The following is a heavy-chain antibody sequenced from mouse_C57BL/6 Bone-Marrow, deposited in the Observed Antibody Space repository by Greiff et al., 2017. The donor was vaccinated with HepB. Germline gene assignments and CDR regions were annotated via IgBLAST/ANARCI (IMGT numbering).Heavy chain of an antibody. D-gene: IGHD4-1*01. J-gene: IGHJ1*03. CDR1: GYAFTNYL. V-gene: IGHV1-54*01. Sequence: VQLQQSGAELVRPGTSVKVSCKASGYAFTNYLIEWVKQRPGQGLEWIGVINPGSGGTNYNEKFKGKATLTADKSSSTAYMQLSSLTSEDSAVYFCARRPLLGLDWYVDVWGTGTTVTVSS. CDR2: INPGSGGT. CDR3: ARRPLLGLDWYVDV.